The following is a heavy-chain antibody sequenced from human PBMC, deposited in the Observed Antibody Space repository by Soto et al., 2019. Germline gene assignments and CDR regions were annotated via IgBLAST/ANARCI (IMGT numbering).Heavy chain of an antibody. V-gene: IGHV4-31*03. CDR3: AASCVGCGGFNYYGMDV. D-gene: IGHD2-21*01. Sequence: SETLSLTCSVSGASISSGGYYWNWIRQHPGKGLEWIEYIYYSGTTYYNPSLKSRVTISVDTSKNQFSLKLSSVTAADTAVYYCAASCVGCGGFNYYGMDVWGQGTTVT. J-gene: IGHJ6*02. CDR2: IYYSGTT. CDR1: GASISSGGYY.